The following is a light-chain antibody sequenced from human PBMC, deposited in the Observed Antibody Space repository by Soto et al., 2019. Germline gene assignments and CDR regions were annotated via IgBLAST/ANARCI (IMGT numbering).Light chain of an antibody. CDR1: SSDVGGYNY. CDR2: DVN. V-gene: IGLV2-8*01. CDR3: STYAGNNKYV. J-gene: IGLJ1*01. Sequence: QSALTQPPSASGSPGQSVTISCTGTSSDVGGYNYVSWYQQYPGKAPKLLIYDVNKWPSGVPDRFSGSKSGNTASLTVSGLQAEDEADYYCSTYAGNNKYVFGSGTKVTVL.